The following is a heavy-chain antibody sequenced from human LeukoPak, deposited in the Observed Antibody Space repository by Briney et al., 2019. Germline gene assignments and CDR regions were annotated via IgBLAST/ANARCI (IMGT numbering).Heavy chain of an antibody. V-gene: IGHV3-21*04. CDR2: ISSSSVYI. CDR1: GFTFSKYH. CDR3: ARDDLRDGAFDI. J-gene: IGHJ3*02. Sequence: GGSLRLSCTASGFTFSKYHMSWVRQAPGKGLEWVSSISSSSVYIHYADSVKGRFTISRDNGKNSLYLQMSSLTAEDTALFYCARDDLRDGAFDIWGQGTMVTVSS.